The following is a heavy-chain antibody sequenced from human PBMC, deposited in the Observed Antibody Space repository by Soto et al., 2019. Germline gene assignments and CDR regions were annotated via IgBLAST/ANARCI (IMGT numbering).Heavy chain of an antibody. CDR2: ILYDGSNK. D-gene: IGHD2-15*01. CDR1: GFTFSSYG. J-gene: IGHJ6*02. CDR3: ARGYCSGGSCRQPHYYYGMDV. V-gene: IGHV3-33*01. Sequence: PGGSLRLSCAASGFTFSSYGMHWVRQAPGKGLEWVAVILYDGSNKYYADSVKGRFTISRDNSKNTLYLQMNSLRAEDTAVYYCARGYCSGGSCRQPHYYYGMDVWGQGTTVTVSS.